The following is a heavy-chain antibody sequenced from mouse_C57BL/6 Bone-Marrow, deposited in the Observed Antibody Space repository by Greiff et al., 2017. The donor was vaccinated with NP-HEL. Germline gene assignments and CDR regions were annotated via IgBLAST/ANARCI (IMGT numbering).Heavy chain of an antibody. CDR2: FHPYNDDT. CDR3: ATYYSNYPAWFAY. V-gene: IGHV1-47*01. Sequence: VKLVESGAELVKPGASVKMSCKASGYTFTTYPIEWMKQNHGKSLEWIGNFHPYNDDTKYNEKFKGKATLTVEKSSSTVYLELSRLTSDDSAVYYCATYYSNYPAWFAYWGQGTLVTVSA. J-gene: IGHJ3*01. D-gene: IGHD2-5*01. CDR1: GYTFTTYP.